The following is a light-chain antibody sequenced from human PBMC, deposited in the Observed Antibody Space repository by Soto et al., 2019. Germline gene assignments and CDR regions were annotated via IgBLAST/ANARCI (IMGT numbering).Light chain of an antibody. J-gene: IGLJ1*01. V-gene: IGLV3-25*02. CDR1: ALPKQY. CDR2: KDS. Sequence: SYELTQPPSVSVSPGQTARITCSGDALPKQYAYWYQQKPGQAPVLVIYKDSERPSGIPERFSGSSSGTTVTLTISEVQAEDEADYYCQSADSSGTYFYVFGNGTKVTVL. CDR3: QSADSSGTYFYV.